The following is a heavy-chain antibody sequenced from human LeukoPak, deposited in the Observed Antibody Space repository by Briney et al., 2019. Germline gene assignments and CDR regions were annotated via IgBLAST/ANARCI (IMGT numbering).Heavy chain of an antibody. CDR1: GGSFSGYY. V-gene: IGHV4-34*01. D-gene: IGHD4-17*01. J-gene: IGHJ4*02. Sequence: PSETLSLTCAVYGGSFSGYYWSWIRQPPGKGLEWIGEINHSGSTNYNPSLKSRVTISVDTSKNQFSLKLSSVTAADTAVYYCARATDDYGVYFDYWGQGTLVTVSS. CDR3: ARATDDYGVYFDY. CDR2: INHSGST.